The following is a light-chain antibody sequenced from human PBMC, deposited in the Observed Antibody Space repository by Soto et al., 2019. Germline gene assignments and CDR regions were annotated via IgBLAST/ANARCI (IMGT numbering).Light chain of an antibody. CDR3: QQSYNIPRT. Sequence: AIRMTQSPSSLSASTGDRVTITCRASQGISSYLAWYQQKPGKAPKLLIYAASTLESGVPSRFSGGGSGTDFTLTISILQPEDFATYNCQQSYNIPRTFGQGTRLE. CDR1: QGISSY. J-gene: IGKJ5*01. V-gene: IGKV1-8*01. CDR2: AAS.